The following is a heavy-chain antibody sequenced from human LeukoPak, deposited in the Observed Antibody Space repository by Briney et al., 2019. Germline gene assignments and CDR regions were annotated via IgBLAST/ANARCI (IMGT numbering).Heavy chain of an antibody. CDR3: ARGYGVLDY. J-gene: IGHJ4*02. D-gene: IGHD4-17*01. V-gene: IGHV4-34*01. CDR1: GGSFSGYY. Sequence: SETLSLTCAVYGGSFSGYYWSWIRQPPGKGLEWIGELNHSGSTNYNPSLKSRVTISVDTSKNQFSLKLSSVTAADTAVYYCARGYGVLDYWGQETLVTVSS. CDR2: LNHSGST.